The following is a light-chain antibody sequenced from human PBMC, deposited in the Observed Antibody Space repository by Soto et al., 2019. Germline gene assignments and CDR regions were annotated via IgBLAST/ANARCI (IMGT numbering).Light chain of an antibody. CDR2: GAS. CDR3: QQYNNWPSWT. Sequence: EIVLTQSPATLSVSPVGRATLSCRASQTVSSNLAWYQQKPGQAPRLLIYGASTRATGIPARFSGSGSGTEFTLTISSLQSEDFAVYYCQQYNNWPSWTFGQGTKVDIK. J-gene: IGKJ1*01. CDR1: QTVSSN. V-gene: IGKV3-15*01.